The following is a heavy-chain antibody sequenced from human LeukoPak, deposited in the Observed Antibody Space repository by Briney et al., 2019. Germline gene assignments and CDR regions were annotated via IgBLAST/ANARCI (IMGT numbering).Heavy chain of an antibody. J-gene: IGHJ6*03. V-gene: IGHV1-18*01. CDR3: ARDHGSGSYYNRCYYYMDV. Sequence: GASVKVSCKASGYTFTSYGIGWVRQAPGQGLEWMGWISAYNGNTNYAQKLQGRVTMTTDTSTSTAYMELRSLRSDDTAVYYCARDHGSGSYYNRCYYYMDVWGKGTTVTISS. CDR2: ISAYNGNT. D-gene: IGHD3-10*01. CDR1: GYTFTSYG.